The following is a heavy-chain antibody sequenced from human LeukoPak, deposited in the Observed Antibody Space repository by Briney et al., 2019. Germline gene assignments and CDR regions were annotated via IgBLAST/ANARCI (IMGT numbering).Heavy chain of an antibody. CDR1: GYTFTGYY. D-gene: IGHD6-19*01. CDR2: INPNSGGT. V-gene: IGHV1-2*02. CDR3: ARDTPRRWVSSGWSSFDY. Sequence: GASVKVSCKASGYTFTGYYMHWVRQAPGQGLEWMGWINPNSGGTNYAQKFQGRVTMTRDTTISTAYMELSRLRSDDTAVYYCARDTPRRWVSSGWSSFDYWGQGTLVTVSS. J-gene: IGHJ4*02.